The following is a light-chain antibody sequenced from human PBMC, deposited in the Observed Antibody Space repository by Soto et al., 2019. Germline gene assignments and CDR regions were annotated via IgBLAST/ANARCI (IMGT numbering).Light chain of an antibody. V-gene: IGKV4-1*01. Sequence: VMTQSPDSLAASLGERATINCKSSQSVLYSSNNKNYLAWYQHKAGQPPKLLIYWASTREYGVPDRFSGSESETDFTLTINNLQAEDVAVYYCQQYYSLPLTFGGGTKVEI. CDR3: QQYYSLPLT. J-gene: IGKJ4*01. CDR1: QSVLYSSNNKNY. CDR2: WAS.